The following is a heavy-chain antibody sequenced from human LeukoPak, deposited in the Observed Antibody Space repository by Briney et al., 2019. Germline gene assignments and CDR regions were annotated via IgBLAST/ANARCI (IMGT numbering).Heavy chain of an antibody. CDR1: GFSFSSYN. CDR3: AGDPEGFGATYFDY. CDR2: ISRSASNI. Sequence: GGSLRLSCVASGFSFSSYNMNWVRQAPGKGLEWVSSISRSASNIYYADSVKGRFTISRDNAKNSFYLQMNSLRAEDTAVFYCAGDPEGFGATYFDYWGQGTLVTVSS. J-gene: IGHJ4*02. D-gene: IGHD3-16*01. V-gene: IGHV3-21*01.